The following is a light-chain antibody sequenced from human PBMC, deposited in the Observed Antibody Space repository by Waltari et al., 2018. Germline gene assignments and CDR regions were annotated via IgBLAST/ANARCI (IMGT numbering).Light chain of an antibody. CDR3: MQALQTPT. CDR2: LGS. CDR1: QSLLHSNGYNY. J-gene: IGKJ1*01. V-gene: IGKV2-28*01. Sequence: EIVLTQSPLSLPVTPGEPASISCRSSQSLLHSNGYNYLDWYLQKSGQSPQLLIYLGSSRASGGPDRFSGSGSGTEFTLKISRVEAGDVGVYFCMQALQTPTFGQGTKV.